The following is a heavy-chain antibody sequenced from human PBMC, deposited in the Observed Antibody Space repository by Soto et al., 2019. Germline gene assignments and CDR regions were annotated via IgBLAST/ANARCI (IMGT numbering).Heavy chain of an antibody. CDR2: INTDGSII. J-gene: IGHJ4*02. V-gene: IGHV3-74*01. CDR3: ARDTDGLHY. CDR1: GLIFSNYK. Sequence: GGSLRLSCAASGLIFSNYKMHWVRQAPGQGLVWVSRINTDGSIIDYADSVKGRFTVSRDNPKNTLYLQMNSLRAEDTAVYYCARDTDGLHYWGQGTLVTVSS.